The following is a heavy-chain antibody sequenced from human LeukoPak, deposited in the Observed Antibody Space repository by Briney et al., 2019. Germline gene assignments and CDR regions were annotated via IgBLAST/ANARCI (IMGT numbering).Heavy chain of an antibody. J-gene: IGHJ3*02. CDR1: GYTFTRYD. D-gene: IGHD3-10*01. V-gene: IGHV1-8*03. Sequence: GASVKVSCKASGYTFTRYDINWVRQASGQGLEWMGWMNPDSGNTGYAHKFQGRVTITRNTSIRTAHMELSSLRSEDTAVYYCARARVPRDAFDIWGQGTMVTVSS. CDR2: MNPDSGNT. CDR3: ARARVPRDAFDI.